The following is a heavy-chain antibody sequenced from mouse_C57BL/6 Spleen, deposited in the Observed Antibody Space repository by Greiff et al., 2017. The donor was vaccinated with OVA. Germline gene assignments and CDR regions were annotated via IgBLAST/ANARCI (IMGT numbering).Heavy chain of an antibody. V-gene: IGHV1-55*01. J-gene: IGHJ1*03. CDR2: IYPGSGST. Sequence: VQLVESGAELVKPGASVKMSCKASGYTFTSYWITWVKQRPGQGLEWIGDIYPGSGSTNYNEKFKSKATLTVDTSSSTAYMQLSSLTSEDSAVYYCARGYFDVWGTGTTVTVSS. CDR1: GYTFTSYW. CDR3: ARGYFDV.